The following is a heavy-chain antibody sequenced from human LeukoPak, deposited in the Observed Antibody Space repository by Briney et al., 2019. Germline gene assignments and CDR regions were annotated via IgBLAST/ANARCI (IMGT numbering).Heavy chain of an antibody. CDR2: ISAYNGNT. J-gene: IGHJ3*02. V-gene: IGHV1-18*01. D-gene: IGHD3-22*01. CDR1: GYTFTSYS. CDR3: ARGLYYDSSGYNDAFDI. Sequence: ASVKVSCKTSGYTFTSYSINWVRQAPGQGLEWMGWISAYNGNTNYAQKLQGRVTMTTDTSTSTAYMELRSLRSDDTAVYYCARGLYYDSSGYNDAFDIWGQGTMVTVSS.